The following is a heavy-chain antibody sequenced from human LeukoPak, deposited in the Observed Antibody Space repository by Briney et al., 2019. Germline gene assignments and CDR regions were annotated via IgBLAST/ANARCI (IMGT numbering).Heavy chain of an antibody. Sequence: GASVKVSCKTSGYTFTDYYMHWVRQAPGQGGEWMGWINTNSGATNYAQKFHGRVTMTRDTSITTAYMELSRLRSGDTAVYYCTIPPGVGTTTDYWGQGTQVAVSS. D-gene: IGHD1-26*01. V-gene: IGHV1-2*02. CDR1: GYTFTDYY. CDR2: INTNSGAT. CDR3: TIPPGVGTTTDY. J-gene: IGHJ4*02.